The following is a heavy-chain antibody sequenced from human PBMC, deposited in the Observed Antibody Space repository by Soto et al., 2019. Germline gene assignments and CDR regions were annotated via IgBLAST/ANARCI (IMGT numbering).Heavy chain of an antibody. J-gene: IGHJ4*02. V-gene: IGHV3-9*01. CDR1: GFTFDDYA. CDR2: ISWNSGSI. CDR3: AKDMYSSD. D-gene: IGHD6-19*01. Sequence: PGGSLRLSCAASGFTFDDYAMHWVRQAPGKGLEWVSGISWNSGSIGYADSVKGRFTISRDNAKNSLYLQMNSLRAEDTALYYCAKDMYSSDWGQGTMVTVSS.